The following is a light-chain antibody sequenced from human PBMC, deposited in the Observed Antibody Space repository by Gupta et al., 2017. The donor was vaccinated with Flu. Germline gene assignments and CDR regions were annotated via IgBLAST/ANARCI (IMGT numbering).Light chain of an antibody. CDR2: DDS. Sequence: TASITCGGNNIGSKNVHWYQQKPGQAPVLVVQDDSDRPSGIPERFSGSNSGNTATLTISRVEAGDEADYYCQVWDTSTDHPGVVFGGGTKLTVL. J-gene: IGLJ2*01. CDR1: NIGSKN. CDR3: QVWDTSTDHPGVV. V-gene: IGLV3-21*02.